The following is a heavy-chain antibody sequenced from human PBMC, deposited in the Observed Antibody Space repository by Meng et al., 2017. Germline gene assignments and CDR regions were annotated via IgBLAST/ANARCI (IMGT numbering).Heavy chain of an antibody. CDR1: GFTFTTYY. J-gene: IGHJ3*01. CDR2: INPSGGRP. Sequence: ASVKVSCKASGFTFTTYYYHWVRQTPGQGLEWMGIINPSGGRPTYAQKLQGRVTLTRDTSTTTVYMELSGLRSEDTIMYYCARDVGADAFDLWGQGTMVTVSS. D-gene: IGHD3-16*01. CDR3: ARDVGADAFDL. V-gene: IGHV1-46*04.